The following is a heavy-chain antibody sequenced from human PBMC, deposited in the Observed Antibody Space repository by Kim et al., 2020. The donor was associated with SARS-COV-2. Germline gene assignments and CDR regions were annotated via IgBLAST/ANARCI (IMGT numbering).Heavy chain of an antibody. J-gene: IGHJ4*02. D-gene: IGHD3-22*01. Sequence: GESLKISCKGSGYSFTSYWIGWVRQMPGKGLGWMGIIYPGDSDTRYSPSFQGQVTISADKSISTAYLQWSSLKASDTAMYYCATMYYYDSSGYYYWGQGTLVTVSS. CDR3: ATMYYYDSSGYYY. CDR1: GYSFTSYW. CDR2: IYPGDSDT. V-gene: IGHV5-51*01.